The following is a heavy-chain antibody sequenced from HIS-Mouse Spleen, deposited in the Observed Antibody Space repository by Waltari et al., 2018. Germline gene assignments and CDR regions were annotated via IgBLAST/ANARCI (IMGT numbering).Heavy chain of an antibody. CDR2: ISAYNGKT. CDR1: GYTFTSYG. J-gene: IGHJ3*02. V-gene: IGHV1-18*01. CDR3: ATNTIFGVVASCAFDI. D-gene: IGHD3-3*01. Sequence: QVQLVQSGAEVKKPGASVKVSCKASGYTFTSYGISWVRQAPGQGLEWMGWISAYNGKTNYAQKLQGRVTMTTDTSTSTAYMELRSLRSDDTAVYYCATNTIFGVVASCAFDIWGQGTMVTVSS.